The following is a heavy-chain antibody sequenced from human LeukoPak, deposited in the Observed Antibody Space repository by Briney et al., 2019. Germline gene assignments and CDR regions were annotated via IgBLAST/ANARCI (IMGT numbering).Heavy chain of an antibody. J-gene: IGHJ4*02. Sequence: ASVKVSCKASGYTFTNYGLSWVRQAPGQGLEWMGWINPNNGGTNYAQKFQGRVTMTRDTSITTAYMELSRLRSDDTAVYYCARSLGYTSSWYLDYWGQGTLVTVSS. CDR3: ARSLGYTSSWYLDY. D-gene: IGHD6-13*01. V-gene: IGHV1-2*02. CDR2: INPNNGGT. CDR1: GYTFTNYG.